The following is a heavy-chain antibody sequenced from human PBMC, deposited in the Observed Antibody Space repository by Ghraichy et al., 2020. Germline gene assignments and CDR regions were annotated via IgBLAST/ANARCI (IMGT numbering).Heavy chain of an antibody. CDR3: AKASGYSFGYYY. J-gene: IGHJ4*02. Sequence: SCGASGFTFTSCAMSWVRQAPGKGLEWVSVISGSGGSTYYADSVKGRFTISRDNSKNTLYLQMNSLRAEDTAVYYCAKASGYSFGYYYWGQGTLVTVSS. CDR1: GFTFTSCA. CDR2: ISGSGGST. D-gene: IGHD5-18*01. V-gene: IGHV3-23*01.